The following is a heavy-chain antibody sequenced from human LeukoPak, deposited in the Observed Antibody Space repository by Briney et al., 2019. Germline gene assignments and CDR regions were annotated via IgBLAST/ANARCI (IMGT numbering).Heavy chain of an antibody. Sequence: PGGSLRLSCAASGFTFSSYSMNWVRQAPGKGLEWVSSISGVGTYKYYADSLKGRFTISRDNAKNSLYLQMDSLRAEDTAMYYCVRGIGGDYDFDHWGQGTLVTVSS. CDR2: ISGVGTYK. CDR3: VRGIGGDYDFDH. V-gene: IGHV3-21*01. D-gene: IGHD2-21*02. J-gene: IGHJ4*02. CDR1: GFTFSSYS.